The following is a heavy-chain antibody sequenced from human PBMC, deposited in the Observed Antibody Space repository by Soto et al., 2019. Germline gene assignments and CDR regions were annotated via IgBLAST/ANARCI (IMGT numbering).Heavy chain of an antibody. CDR2: IWYDGSNK. CDR1: GFTFSSYG. J-gene: IGHJ1*01. CDR3: ASCISTSCYQNGQEYFQH. D-gene: IGHD2-2*01. Sequence: QVQLVESGGGVVQPGRSLRLSCAASGFTFSSYGMHWVRQAPGKGLEWVAVIWYDGSNKYYADSVKGRFTISRDNSKNTLYLQMNSLRAEDTAVYYCASCISTSCYQNGQEYFQHWGQGTLVTVSS. V-gene: IGHV3-33*01.